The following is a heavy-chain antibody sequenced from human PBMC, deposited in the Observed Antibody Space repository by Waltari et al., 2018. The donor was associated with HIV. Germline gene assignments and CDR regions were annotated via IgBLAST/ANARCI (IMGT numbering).Heavy chain of an antibody. Sequence: EVQLVESGGGLVKPGGSLRLPCAGSGLTFCSHGMTWVRQAPGKGLEWVAYISSSSGHMKYADSVKGRFTISRDNAKNSLYLQINSLRAEDTAVYYCASRSSGRVAYGLDVWGQGTTVIVSS. J-gene: IGHJ6*02. CDR1: GLTFCSHG. V-gene: IGHV3-21*01. CDR2: ISSSSGHM. D-gene: IGHD6-19*01. CDR3: ASRSSGRVAYGLDV.